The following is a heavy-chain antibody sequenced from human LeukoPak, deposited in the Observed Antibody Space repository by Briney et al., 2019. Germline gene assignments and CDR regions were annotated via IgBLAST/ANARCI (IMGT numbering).Heavy chain of an antibody. J-gene: IGHJ6*02. CDR2: VDYRGNT. D-gene: IGHD2-15*01. V-gene: IGHV4-59*01. CDR1: GGSISSYY. CDR3: ARVEVGAANRQWYGMDV. Sequence: SETLSLTCTISGGSISSYYWSWIRQPPGKGLEWIGYVDYRGNTNYNPSLKSRVTISIDTSKSLFSLKLNSVTAADTAAYYCARVEVGAANRQWYGMDVWGQETTVTVSS.